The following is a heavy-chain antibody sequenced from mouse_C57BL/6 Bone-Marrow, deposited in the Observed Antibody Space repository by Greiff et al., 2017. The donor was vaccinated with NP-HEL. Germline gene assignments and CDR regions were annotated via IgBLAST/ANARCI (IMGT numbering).Heavy chain of an antibody. CDR3: ARGDYYGSTFMDY. D-gene: IGHD1-1*01. J-gene: IGHJ4*01. CDR2: ISDGGSYT. V-gene: IGHV5-4*01. Sequence: VQLQQSGGGLVKPGGSLKLSCAASGFTFSSYAMSWVRQTPEKRLEWVATISDGGSYTYYPDNVKGRFTISRDNAKNNLYLQMSHLKSEDTAMYYCARGDYYGSTFMDYWGQGTSVTVSS. CDR1: GFTFSSYA.